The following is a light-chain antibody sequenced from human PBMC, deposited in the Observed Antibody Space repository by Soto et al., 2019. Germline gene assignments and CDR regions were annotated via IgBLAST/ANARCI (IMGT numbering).Light chain of an antibody. V-gene: IGLV1-44*01. Sequence: QPVLTQPPSASGTPGQRVTISCSGSSPNIGSNTVSWFQQLPGRAPKLLLYNNNHRPSGVPDRVSGSKSGTSASLAISGLWAEDETDYYCAASDDPLEGQVVFVGGTLQTV. CDR3: AASDDPLEGQVV. J-gene: IGLJ7*01. CDR1: SPNIGSNT. CDR2: NNN.